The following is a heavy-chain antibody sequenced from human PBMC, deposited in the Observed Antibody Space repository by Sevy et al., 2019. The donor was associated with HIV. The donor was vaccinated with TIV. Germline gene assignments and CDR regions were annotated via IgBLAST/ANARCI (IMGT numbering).Heavy chain of an antibody. CDR2: ISGSGGST. Sequence: GGSLRLSCAASGFTFSSYAMSWVRQAPGKGLEWVSAISGSGGSTYYADSVKGRFTISRDNSKNTLYLQMNSLRAEDTAVYYCAKEGTYYDFWSGSEETYYYYGMDVWGQGTLVTVSS. V-gene: IGHV3-23*01. D-gene: IGHD3-3*01. J-gene: IGHJ6*02. CDR1: GFTFSSYA. CDR3: AKEGTYYDFWSGSEETYYYYGMDV.